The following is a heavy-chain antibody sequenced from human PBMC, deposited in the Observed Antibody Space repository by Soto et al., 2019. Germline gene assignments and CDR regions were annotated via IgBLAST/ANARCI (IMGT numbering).Heavy chain of an antibody. Sequence: QDQLVQSGAEVKKPGSSVKVSCKASGGTFSSHTFSWVRQAPGQGLEWMGRIIPALGTATYAQKFQGRFTITADESATTVYMELNSLRSEDTAVYYCERPDFGDYWYFDLWGRGTLVTVSS. D-gene: IGHD4-17*01. CDR2: IIPALGTA. CDR1: GGTFSSHT. V-gene: IGHV1-69*08. CDR3: ERPDFGDYWYFDL. J-gene: IGHJ2*01.